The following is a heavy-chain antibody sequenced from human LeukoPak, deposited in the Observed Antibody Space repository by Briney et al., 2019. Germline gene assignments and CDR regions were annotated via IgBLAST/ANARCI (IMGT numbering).Heavy chain of an antibody. J-gene: IGHJ4*02. Sequence: PGGSLRLSCAASGFTVSTNYMSWVRQAPGKGLEWVSLIYSGGDTYYADSVKGRFTISRDYSKNTLYLQMNSLRAEDTAVYYCAREEGLVLDYWGQGTLVTVSS. CDR2: IYSGGDT. D-gene: IGHD2-8*02. CDR3: AREEGLVLDY. V-gene: IGHV3-66*02. CDR1: GFTVSTNY.